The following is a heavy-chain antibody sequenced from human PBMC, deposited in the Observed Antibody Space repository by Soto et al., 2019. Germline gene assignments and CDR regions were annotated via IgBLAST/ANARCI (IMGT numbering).Heavy chain of an antibody. J-gene: IGHJ4*02. CDR1: GYTFSDHD. Sequence: QVQLVQSGAEVKKPGASVKVSCKASGYTFSDHDINWVRQASGQGPEWLGWMNPNSGGTGYAQNFQGRVTMTRDTSKRTAYMELSSLRSEDTAVYYCARVGGNWNGDYFDYWGQGTLVTVSS. CDR3: ARVGGNWNGDYFDY. CDR2: MNPNSGGT. V-gene: IGHV1-8*01. D-gene: IGHD1-1*01.